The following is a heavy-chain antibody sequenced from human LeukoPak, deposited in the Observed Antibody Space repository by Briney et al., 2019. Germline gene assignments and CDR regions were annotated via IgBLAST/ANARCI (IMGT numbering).Heavy chain of an antibody. V-gene: IGHV3-21*01. CDR2: ISSSSSYI. Sequence: PGGSLRLSCAASGFTFSSYSMNWVRQAPGKGLEWVSSISSSSSYIYYADSVKGRFTISRDNAKNSLYLQMNSLRAEDTAVYYCARDRSLGTVWFGPKRYCYFDYWGQGTLVTVSS. D-gene: IGHD3-10*01. CDR3: ARDRSLGTVWFGPKRYCYFDY. J-gene: IGHJ4*02. CDR1: GFTFSSYS.